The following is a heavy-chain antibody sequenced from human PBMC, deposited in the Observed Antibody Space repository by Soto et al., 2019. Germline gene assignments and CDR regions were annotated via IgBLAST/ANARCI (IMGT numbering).Heavy chain of an antibody. D-gene: IGHD3-16*01. V-gene: IGHV3-11*01. CDR1: GFTFRAPY. J-gene: IGHJ6*02. CDR3: AREMSYVSGGHLYDGMDV. CDR2: MSGGGAGE. Sequence: GSLRLSCAASGFTFRAPYMAWIRQAAAKGLEIVGHMSGGGAGEDYGEFVKGRWSMFRENSKVGLVLQRLVRGGEDAAVYCCAREMSYVSGGHLYDGMDVLCQGTAVIVSS.